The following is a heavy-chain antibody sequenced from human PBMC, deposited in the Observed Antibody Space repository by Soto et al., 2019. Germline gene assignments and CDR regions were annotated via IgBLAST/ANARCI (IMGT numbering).Heavy chain of an antibody. CDR2: IYQSGTT. CDR1: GGSIPTYY. V-gene: IGHV4-59*12. J-gene: IGHJ4*02. CDR3: AAGGGLPRYY. D-gene: IGHD5-12*01. Sequence: SETLSLTCSVSGGSIPTYYWSWILQPPGGGLEWIGYIYQSGTTKYNPSLKSRVTISVDRSKNQFSLKLSSVTAADTAVYYCAAGGGLPRYYWGQGTLVTVSS.